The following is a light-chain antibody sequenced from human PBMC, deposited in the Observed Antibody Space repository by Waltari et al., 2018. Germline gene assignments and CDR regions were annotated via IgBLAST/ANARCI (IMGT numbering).Light chain of an antibody. CDR1: QGISSY. J-gene: IGKJ1*01. CDR3: QQYYSYPRT. CDR2: ATS. V-gene: IGKV1-8*01. Sequence: AIRITQSPSSLSASTGDRVTITCRASQGISSYLAWYQQNTGEAPKLLIYATSTLQSGVPSSVSGRGDGTDCTLTISCLQSVDLAAYYGQQYYSYPRTFGQGTKVEIK.